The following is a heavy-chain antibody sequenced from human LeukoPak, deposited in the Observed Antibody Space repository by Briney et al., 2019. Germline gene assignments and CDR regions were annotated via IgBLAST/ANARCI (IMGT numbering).Heavy chain of an antibody. CDR1: GYSISSGYY. Sequence: SETLSLTCAVSGYSISSGYYWGWIRQPPGKGLEWIGSIYYSGSTHYNPSLKSRVTISVDTSKNQFSLKLNSVTAADTAVYYCARNGSSGYFDYWGQGTLVTVSS. CDR2: IYYSGST. CDR3: ARNGSSGYFDY. V-gene: IGHV4-38-2*01. J-gene: IGHJ4*02. D-gene: IGHD3-22*01.